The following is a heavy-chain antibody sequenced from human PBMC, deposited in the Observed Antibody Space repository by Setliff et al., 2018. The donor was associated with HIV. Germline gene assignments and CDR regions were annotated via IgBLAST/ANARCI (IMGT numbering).Heavy chain of an antibody. CDR3: ARDFKRYNSPCSWDPLLDY. D-gene: IGHD6-13*01. CDR2: INTSGST. CDR1: NGSISSGTFY. J-gene: IGHJ4*02. Sequence: SETLSLTCTVSNGSISSGTFYWNWIRQPAGKGLEWIGRINTSGSTNYNPSLKSRVTISVDKSQNQFSLKLSSVTAADTAVYYCARDFKRYNSPCSWDPLLDYWGQGTLVTVSS. V-gene: IGHV4-61*02.